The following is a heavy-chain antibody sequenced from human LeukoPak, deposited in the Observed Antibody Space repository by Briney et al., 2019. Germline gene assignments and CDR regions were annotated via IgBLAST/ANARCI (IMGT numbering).Heavy chain of an antibody. CDR1: GFTFSTYA. D-gene: IGHD6-13*01. CDR3: AKEVPPAAGFITFDY. CDR2: TRGSGGST. Sequence: LSGGSLRLSCAASGFTFSTYAMSWVRQAPGRGLEWVSATRGSGGSTYYADSVKGRFTISRDNSKNTLYLQVNSLRAEDTAVYYCAKEVPPAAGFITFDYWGQGTLVTVSS. J-gene: IGHJ4*02. V-gene: IGHV3-23*01.